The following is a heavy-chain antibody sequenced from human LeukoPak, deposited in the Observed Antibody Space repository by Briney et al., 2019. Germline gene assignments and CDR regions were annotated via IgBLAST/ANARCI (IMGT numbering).Heavy chain of an antibody. J-gene: IGHJ4*02. CDR2: IIPIFGTA. D-gene: IGHD6-13*01. V-gene: IGHV1-69*13. Sequence: SVKVSCKASGATFSSSTTSWVRQAPGQGLEWMGGIIPIFGTANYAQKFQGRVTITADESTSTAYMELSSLRSEATAVYYCARLAAVVSPNFDCRGEGDLATVSS. CDR3: ARLAAVVSPNFDC. CDR1: GATFSSST.